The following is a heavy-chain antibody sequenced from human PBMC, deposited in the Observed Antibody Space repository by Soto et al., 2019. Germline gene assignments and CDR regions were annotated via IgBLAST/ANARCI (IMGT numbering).Heavy chain of an antibody. D-gene: IGHD2-15*01. J-gene: IGHJ6*02. CDR3: ARCSRNSCYSYVLDV. V-gene: IGHV3-48*02. CDR2: ISDSGATK. Sequence: RLSNTASGLTFRNRGMNGVSHPPGKGLEWVSYISDSGATKHYADSVKGRFTISRDNGKDSLYLQMNSLRDEDTAVDVCARCSRNSCYSYVLDVLVQGATVTVS. CDR1: GLTFRNRG.